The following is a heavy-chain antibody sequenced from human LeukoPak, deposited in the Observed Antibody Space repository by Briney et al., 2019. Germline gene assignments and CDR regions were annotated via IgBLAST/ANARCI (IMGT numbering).Heavy chain of an antibody. CDR1: GYTFTSYY. D-gene: IGHD3-22*01. CDR3: ARDTHATYYYDSSGSLVDY. V-gene: IGHV1-46*01. Sequence: VASVKVSCKASGYTFTSYYMHWVRQAPGQGLEWMGIINPSGGSTRYAQKFQGRVTITRDTSTSTVYMELSSLRSEDTAVYYCARDTHATYYYDSSGSLVDYWGQGTLVTVSS. J-gene: IGHJ4*02. CDR2: INPSGGST.